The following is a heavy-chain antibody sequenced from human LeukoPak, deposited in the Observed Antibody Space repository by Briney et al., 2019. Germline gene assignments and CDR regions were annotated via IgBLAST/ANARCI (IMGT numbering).Heavy chain of an antibody. Sequence: GGSLRPSCVASGFPFSSYWMTWVRQAPGKGLEWVANIKQDGSKKSYVDSAKGRFTISRDNAKNSLYLQMNSLRAEDTAIYYCTRVGYIDEGIDYWGQGTLVTVSS. J-gene: IGHJ4*02. D-gene: IGHD5-24*01. CDR2: IKQDGSKK. CDR1: GFPFSSYW. CDR3: TRVGYIDEGIDY. V-gene: IGHV3-7*04.